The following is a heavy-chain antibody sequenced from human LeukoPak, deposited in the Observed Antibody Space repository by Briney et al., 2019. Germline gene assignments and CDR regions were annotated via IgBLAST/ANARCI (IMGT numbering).Heavy chain of an antibody. CDR1: GFTFTTYW. CDR3: ARAASSSSNLGY. V-gene: IGHV3-21*01. Sequence: GGSLRLSCAASGFTFTTYWMSWVRQAPGKGLGWVSSISSSSSYIYYADSVKGRFTISRDNAKNSLYLQMNSLRAEDTAVYYCARAASSSSNLGYWGQGTLVTVSS. J-gene: IGHJ4*02. CDR2: ISSSSSYI. D-gene: IGHD6-6*01.